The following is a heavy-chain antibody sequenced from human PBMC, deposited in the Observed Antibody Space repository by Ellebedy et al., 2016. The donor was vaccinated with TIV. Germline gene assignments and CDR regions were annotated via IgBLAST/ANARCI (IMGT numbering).Heavy chain of an antibody. D-gene: IGHD3-22*01. CDR1: GFTFSSYW. Sequence: GGSLRLXCAASGFTFSSYWMHWVRQAPGKGLVWVSRINSDGSSTSYADSVKGRFTISRDNAKNTLYLQMNSLRAEDTAVYYCARYVGVLPTRWGYYDSGPFDYWGQGTLVTVSS. J-gene: IGHJ4*02. CDR2: INSDGSST. V-gene: IGHV3-74*01. CDR3: ARYVGVLPTRWGYYDSGPFDY.